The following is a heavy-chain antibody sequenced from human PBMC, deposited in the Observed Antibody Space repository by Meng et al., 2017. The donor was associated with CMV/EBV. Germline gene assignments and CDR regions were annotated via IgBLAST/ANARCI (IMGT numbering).Heavy chain of an antibody. CDR2: ISWDGGST. J-gene: IGHJ4*02. CDR3: ARDKDDFWSGYYI. V-gene: IGHV3-43*01. D-gene: IGHD3-3*01. CDR1: GFTFDDYT. Sequence: GESLKISCAASGFTFDDYTMHWVRQAPGKGLEWVSLISWDGGSTYYADSVKGRFTISRDNAKNTLYLQMNSLRAEDTAVYYCARDKDDFWSGYYIWGQGTLVTVSS.